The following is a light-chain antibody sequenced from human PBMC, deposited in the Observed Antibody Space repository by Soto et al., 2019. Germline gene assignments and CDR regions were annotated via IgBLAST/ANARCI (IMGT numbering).Light chain of an antibody. CDR3: QEYNDWPRT. CDR1: QSFSNR. CDR2: DAS. J-gene: IGKJ1*01. Sequence: ILLTLFLATLSVSPEERATLSCRGSQSFSNRLAWYQQRPGQAPRLLIYDASTRATGVPARFSGSGSGTEFTLTICFLQSEDFAVYYRQEYNDWPRTFCQGIKVDVK. V-gene: IGKV3-15*01.